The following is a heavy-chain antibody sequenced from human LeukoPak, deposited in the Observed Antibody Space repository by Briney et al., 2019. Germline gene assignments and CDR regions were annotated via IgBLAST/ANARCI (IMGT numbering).Heavy chain of an antibody. CDR3: ARGTVWRLGSYGLDV. J-gene: IGHJ6*02. CDR1: AFPFSSYG. D-gene: IGHD3-16*01. CDR2: IWHDGSHK. Sequence: GGSLRLSCAASAFPFSSYGMHWVRQAPGKGLEWVAVIWHDGSHKYYADSVKGRFTISRDNSKNTVYLQMNALRAEDSAVYYCARGTVWRLGSYGLDVWGQGTTVTVSS. V-gene: IGHV3-33*01.